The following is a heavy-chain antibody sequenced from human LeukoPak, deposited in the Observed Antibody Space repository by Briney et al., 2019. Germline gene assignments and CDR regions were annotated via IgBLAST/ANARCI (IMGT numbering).Heavy chain of an antibody. CDR1: GYTFTSYY. V-gene: IGHV1-46*01. CDR2: INPSGGST. J-gene: IGHJ6*04. Sequence: ASVKVSCKASGYTFTSYYMHWVRQAPGQGLEWMGIINPSGGSTSYAQKFQGRVTMTRDTSMSTVYMELSSLRSEDTAVYYCARDKRGCSSTSCYTSFYYYYGMDVWGKGTTVTVSS. D-gene: IGHD2-2*02. CDR3: ARDKRGCSSTSCYTSFYYYYGMDV.